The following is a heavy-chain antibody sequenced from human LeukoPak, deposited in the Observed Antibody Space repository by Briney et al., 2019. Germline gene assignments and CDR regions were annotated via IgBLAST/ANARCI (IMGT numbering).Heavy chain of an antibody. Sequence: GASVKVSCKASGYTFTGYHMHWVRQAPGQGLEWMGRINPNSGGTNYAQKFQGRVTMTRDTSISTAYMELSRLRSDDTAVYYCLGEQPNGIDYWGQGTLVTVSS. CDR2: INPNSGGT. J-gene: IGHJ4*02. CDR1: GYTFTGYH. D-gene: IGHD3-16*01. V-gene: IGHV1-2*06. CDR3: LGEQPNGIDY.